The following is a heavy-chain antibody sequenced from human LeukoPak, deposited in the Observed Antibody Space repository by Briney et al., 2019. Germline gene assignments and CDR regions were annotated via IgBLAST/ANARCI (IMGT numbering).Heavy chain of an antibody. J-gene: IGHJ4*02. V-gene: IGHV4-38-2*01. Sequence: SETLSLTCAVSGYSISSGYYWGWIRQPPGKGLEWIGSIYHSGSTYYNPSLKSRVTISVDTSKNQFSLKLSSVTAADTAVYYCGSTPRWLHGLIPDYWGQGTLVTVSS. CDR3: GSTPRWLHGLIPDY. CDR2: IYHSGST. D-gene: IGHD5-24*01. CDR1: GYSISSGYY.